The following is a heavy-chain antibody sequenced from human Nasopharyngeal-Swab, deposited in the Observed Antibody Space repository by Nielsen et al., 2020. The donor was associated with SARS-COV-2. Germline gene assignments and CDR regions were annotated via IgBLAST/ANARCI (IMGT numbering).Heavy chain of an antibody. J-gene: IGHJ3*02. CDR1: GYTLTVLP. D-gene: IGHD3-3*01. V-gene: IGHV1-24*01. CDR3: ASEGSGVFGVVIYAFDI. Sequence: ASVKVSCKVSGYTLTVLPIHWVRQAPGKGLEWMGTVVTEDGEPIYAQNFQGRVTMTEDTSTYTAYLELSSLRSEDTAVYYCASEGSGVFGVVIYAFDIWGPGTLVTVSS. CDR2: VVTEDGEP.